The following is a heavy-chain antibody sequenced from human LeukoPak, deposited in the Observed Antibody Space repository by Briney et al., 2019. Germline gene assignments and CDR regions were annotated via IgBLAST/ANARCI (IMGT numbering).Heavy chain of an antibody. Sequence: GGSLRLSCATSGFTFSSYAMSWVRQAPGKGLEWVSAIVGSGGSTYYADSVKGRFTISRDNSKNTLYLQMNSLRAEDTAVYYCAKAPLSPYYDNLTAQRFDPWGQGTLVTVSS. D-gene: IGHD3-9*01. J-gene: IGHJ5*02. V-gene: IGHV3-23*01. CDR2: IVGSGGST. CDR1: GFTFSSYA. CDR3: AKAPLSPYYDNLTAQRFDP.